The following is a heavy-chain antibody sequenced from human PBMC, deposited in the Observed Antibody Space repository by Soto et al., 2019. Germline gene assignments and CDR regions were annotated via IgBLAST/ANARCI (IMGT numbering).Heavy chain of an antibody. D-gene: IGHD3-22*01. J-gene: IGHJ4*02. CDR1: GGSISSGGYY. Sequence: QVQLQESGPGLVKPSQTLSLTCTVSGGSISSGGYYWSWIRQHPGKGLEWIGYIYYSRSTSYNSSLTSRVTISVDTSKNQFSLKLSSLTAADTAVYYCARVWDSSGPNFDYWGQGTLVTVSS. V-gene: IGHV4-31*03. CDR2: IYYSRST. CDR3: ARVWDSSGPNFDY.